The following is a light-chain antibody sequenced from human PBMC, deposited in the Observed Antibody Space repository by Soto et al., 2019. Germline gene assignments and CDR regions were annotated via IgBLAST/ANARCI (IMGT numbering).Light chain of an antibody. CDR3: QQYGSSPPWT. Sequence: EIMMTQSPVILSVSPGERATLSCRASQSVNSNLAWYQQKPGQAPRLLIFGASSRATGIPDRFSGSGSGTDFTLTISRLEPEDFAVYYCQQYGSSPPWTFGQGTKVDIK. V-gene: IGKV3-20*01. CDR2: GAS. CDR1: QSVNSN. J-gene: IGKJ1*01.